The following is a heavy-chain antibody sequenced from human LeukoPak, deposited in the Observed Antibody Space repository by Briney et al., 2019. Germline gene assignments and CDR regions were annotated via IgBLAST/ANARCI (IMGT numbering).Heavy chain of an antibody. D-gene: IGHD2-2*02. CDR2: IIPLYGTT. J-gene: IGHJ3*02. Sequence: SVKVSCKASGGTFTYYDISWVRQAPGQGLEWMGRIIPLYGTTKYAQRFQGRVTIIADASATTAYIELSSLRSDDTAVYYCATASVPGAIEVPFDALDTWGRGTMVTVSS. CDR1: GGTFTYYD. CDR3: ATASVPGAIEVPFDALDT. V-gene: IGHV1-69*13.